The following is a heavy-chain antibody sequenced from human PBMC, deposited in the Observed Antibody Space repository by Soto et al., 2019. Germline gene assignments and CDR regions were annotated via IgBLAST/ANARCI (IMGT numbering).Heavy chain of an antibody. V-gene: IGHV3-23*01. Sequence: EVQLLESGGGLVQPGGSLRLSCAASGFTFSSYAMSWVRQAPGKGLEWVSAISGSGGSTYYADSVKGRFTNSRDNSKNTLYLQMNSLRAEDTAVYYCAKYVEGWLSHNYMDVWGKGTTVTVSS. D-gene: IGHD3-22*01. J-gene: IGHJ6*03. CDR2: ISGSGGST. CDR1: GFTFSSYA. CDR3: AKYVEGWLSHNYMDV.